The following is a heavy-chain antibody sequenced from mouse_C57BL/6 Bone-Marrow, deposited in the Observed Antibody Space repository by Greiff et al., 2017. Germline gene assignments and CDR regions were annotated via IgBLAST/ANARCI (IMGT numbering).Heavy chain of an antibody. CDR2: INPYNGGT. J-gene: IGHJ1*03. D-gene: IGHD2-2*01. CDR3: ARGRLRQYFDV. V-gene: IGHV1-19*01. CDR1: GYTFTDYY. Sequence: VQLKESGPVLVKPGASVKMSCKASGYTFTDYYMNWVKQSHGKSLEWIGVINPYNGGTSYNQKFKGKATLTVDKSSSTAYMELNSLTSEDSAVYYCARGRLRQYFDVWGTGTTVTVSS.